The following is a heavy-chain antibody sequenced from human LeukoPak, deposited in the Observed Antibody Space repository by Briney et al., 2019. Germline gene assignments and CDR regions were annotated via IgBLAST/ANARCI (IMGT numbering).Heavy chain of an antibody. CDR2: ISGSGGST. D-gene: IGHD3-10*01. V-gene: IGHV3-23*01. CDR3: AKESSGSYLSTYFDY. CDR1: GFTFSSYG. J-gene: IGHJ4*02. Sequence: QSGGSLRLSCAASGFTFSSYGMSWVRQAPGKGLEWVSAISGSGGSTYYADSVKGRFTISRDNSKNTLYLQMNSLRAEDTAVYYCAKESSGSYLSTYFDYWGQGTLVTVSS.